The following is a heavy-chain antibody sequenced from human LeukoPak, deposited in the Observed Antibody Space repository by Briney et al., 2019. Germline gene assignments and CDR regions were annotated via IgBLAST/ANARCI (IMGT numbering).Heavy chain of an antibody. CDR3: ARAVSCTNGACAHDAFHI. CDR2: ISSSSSYI. CDR1: GFTFSSYS. J-gene: IGHJ3*02. Sequence: GGSLRLSYAASGFTFSSYSMNWVRQAPGKGLEWVSSISSSSSYIYYADSVKGRFTISRDNAKNSLYLQMNSLRAEDTAVYYCARAVSCTNGACAHDAFHIWGRGTLVTVSS. D-gene: IGHD2-8*01. V-gene: IGHV3-21*01.